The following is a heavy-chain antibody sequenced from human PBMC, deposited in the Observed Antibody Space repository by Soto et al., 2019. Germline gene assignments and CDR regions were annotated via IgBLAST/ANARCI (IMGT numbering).Heavy chain of an antibody. D-gene: IGHD2-21*02. J-gene: IGHJ6*02. CDR1: GYTFSSYG. CDR2: ISAYNGNT. CDR3: ASSYCGGDCSVLYYYYGMDV. Sequence: QVQLVQSGAEVKKPGASVKVSCKASGYTFSSYGISWVRQAPGQGLEWMGWISAYNGNTNYAQKLQGRVTMTTDPSTSTAYMELRSLRSDDTAVYYCASSYCGGDCSVLYYYYGMDVWGQGTTVTVSS. V-gene: IGHV1-18*01.